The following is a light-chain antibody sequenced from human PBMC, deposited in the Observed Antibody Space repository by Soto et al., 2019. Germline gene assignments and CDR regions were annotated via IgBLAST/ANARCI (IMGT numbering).Light chain of an antibody. J-gene: IGKJ5*01. CDR2: AAS. Sequence: DIQMTQSPSSLSASVGDTVTITCRASQSISTQLNWYQQKPGKAPKVVIYAASNLQGGVPSRFSGSGSGTEFTLTISSLQPEDFATYYCLQHNSYPLITFGQGTRLEIK. CDR1: QSISTQ. CDR3: LQHNSYPLIT. V-gene: IGKV1-17*01.